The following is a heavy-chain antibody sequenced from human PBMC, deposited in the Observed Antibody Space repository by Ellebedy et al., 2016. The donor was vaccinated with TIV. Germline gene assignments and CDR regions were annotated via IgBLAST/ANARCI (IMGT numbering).Heavy chain of an antibody. CDR1: GDNVSSNSAA. CDR2: TFYKSKWYD. CDR3: ARFIAVADWGYFDF. Sequence: SQTLSLTCXISGDNVSSNSAAWNWIRQSPSRGLEWLGRTFYKSKWYDDYAVSMKSRITITPDTSKNQISLQMKSVTPEDTAVYYCARFIAVADWGYFDFWGQGTLVTVSS. J-gene: IGHJ4*02. D-gene: IGHD6-19*01. V-gene: IGHV6-1*01.